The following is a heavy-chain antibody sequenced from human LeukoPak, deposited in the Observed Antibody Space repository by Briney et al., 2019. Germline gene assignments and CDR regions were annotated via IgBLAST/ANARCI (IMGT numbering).Heavy chain of an antibody. V-gene: IGHV3-30*02. Sequence: GGSLRLSCAASGFTFSSYGMHWVRQAPGKGPEWVAFIRYDGSNKYYADSVKGRFTISRDNSKNTLFLQMNSLRAEDSAVYYCARDRQWQNYWGQGTLVTVSS. CDR2: IRYDGSNK. CDR1: GFTFSSYG. J-gene: IGHJ4*02. CDR3: ARDRQWQNY. D-gene: IGHD6-19*01.